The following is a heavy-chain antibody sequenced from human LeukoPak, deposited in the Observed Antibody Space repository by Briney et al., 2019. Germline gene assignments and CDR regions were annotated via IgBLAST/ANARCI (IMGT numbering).Heavy chain of an antibody. CDR2: IRYDGSNE. J-gene: IGHJ4*02. CDR1: GFTFSSHG. D-gene: IGHD2-15*01. V-gene: IGHV3-30*02. Sequence: PGGSLRLSCAASGFTFSSHGMHWVRQAPGKGLEWVAFIRYDGSNEYNADSVKGRFTISRDNSKNTVYVQMNSLRTADTAVYYCARYSSGRPPFDYWGQGTLVTVSS. CDR3: ARYSSGRPPFDY.